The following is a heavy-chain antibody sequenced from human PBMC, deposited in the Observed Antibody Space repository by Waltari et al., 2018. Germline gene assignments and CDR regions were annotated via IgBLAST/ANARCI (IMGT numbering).Heavy chain of an antibody. V-gene: IGHV3-30-3*01. CDR3: ARDRGSVVQQWLVPAY. CDR2: ISYDGSNK. J-gene: IGHJ4*02. CDR1: GFTFSSYD. Sequence: QVQLVESGGGVVQPGRSLRLSCAASGFTFSSYDMHWVRQAPGKGLEWVAVISYDGSNKYYADSVKGRFTISRDNSKNTLYLQMNSLRAEDTAVYYCARDRGSVVQQWLVPAYWGQGTLVTVSS. D-gene: IGHD6-19*01.